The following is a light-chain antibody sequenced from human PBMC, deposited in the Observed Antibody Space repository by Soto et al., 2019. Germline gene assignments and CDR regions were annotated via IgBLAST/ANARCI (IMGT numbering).Light chain of an antibody. CDR2: EVS. J-gene: IGLJ2*01. V-gene: IGLV2-8*01. CDR1: SSDVGDYDY. CDR3: SSYASNSTLV. Sequence: QSALTQPPSASGSPGQSVTISCTGTSSDVGDYDYVSWYQQHPGKAPKLMIYEVSKRPSGVPDRFSGSKSGNTASLTVSGLQTEDEADYYCSSYASNSTLVFGGGTKLTVL.